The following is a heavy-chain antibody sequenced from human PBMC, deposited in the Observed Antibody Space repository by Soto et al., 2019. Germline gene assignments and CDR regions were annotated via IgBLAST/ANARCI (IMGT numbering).Heavy chain of an antibody. D-gene: IGHD3-10*01. V-gene: IGHV3-48*01. J-gene: IGHJ4*02. CDR3: ARDPSRMIRGVSDY. CDR1: GFTFSNYA. Sequence: GGSLRLSCVASGFTFSNYAMHWVRQAPGKGLQWVSFITSSGSAIYYADSVMGRFTISRDNSKNTLYLQMGSLRPEDMAVYHCARDPSRMIRGVSDYWGQGILVTVSS. CDR2: ITSSGSAI.